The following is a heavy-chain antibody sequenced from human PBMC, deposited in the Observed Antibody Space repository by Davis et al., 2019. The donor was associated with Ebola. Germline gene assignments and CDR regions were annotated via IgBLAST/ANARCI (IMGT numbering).Heavy chain of an antibody. CDR2: IIPILGIA. Sequence: AASVKVSCKASGGTFSSYAISWVRQAPGQGLEWMGRIIPILGIANYAQKLQGRVTMTTDTSTSTAYMELRSLRSDDTAVYYCARDDWGWDYWGQGTLVTVSS. CDR3: ARDDWGWDY. V-gene: IGHV1-69*04. J-gene: IGHJ4*02. CDR1: GGTFSSYA. D-gene: IGHD3-16*01.